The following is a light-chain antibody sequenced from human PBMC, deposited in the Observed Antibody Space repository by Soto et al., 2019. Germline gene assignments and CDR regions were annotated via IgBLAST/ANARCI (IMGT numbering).Light chain of an antibody. CDR1: SSDVGGYNY. J-gene: IGLJ2*01. Sequence: LTQPHSVSESPGETVTISCTGTSSDVGGYNYVSWYQQHPGKAPKLMIYEVSNRPSGVSNRFSGSKSGNTASLTISGLQAEDEADYYCSSYTSSSVVFGGGTKVTVL. CDR3: SSYTSSSVV. CDR2: EVS. V-gene: IGLV2-14*01.